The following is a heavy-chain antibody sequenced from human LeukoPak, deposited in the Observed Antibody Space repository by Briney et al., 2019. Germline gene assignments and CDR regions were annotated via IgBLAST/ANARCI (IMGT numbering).Heavy chain of an antibody. CDR3: AKGSLAVAGSDFDY. V-gene: IGHV3-9*01. D-gene: IGHD6-19*01. Sequence: GGSLRLSCAASGFTFDDYAMHWVRQAPGKGLEWVSGISWNSGSIGYADSVKGRFTISRDNAKNSLYLQMNSLRAEDTASYYCAKGSLAVAGSDFDYWGQGTLVTVSS. CDR2: ISWNSGSI. CDR1: GFTFDDYA. J-gene: IGHJ4*02.